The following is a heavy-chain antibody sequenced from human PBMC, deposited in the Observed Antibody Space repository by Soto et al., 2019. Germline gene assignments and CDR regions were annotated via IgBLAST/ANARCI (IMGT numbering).Heavy chain of an antibody. J-gene: IGHJ4*02. Sequence: QVQLQESGPGLVKPSQTLSLTCTVSGGSISSGGYYWSWIRQHPGKGLEWIGYIYYSGSTYYNPSLKSRVTISVDTSKTQFPLKLSSVTAADTAVYYCARTSIAAAGTYFDYGGQGTLVTVPS. CDR2: IYYSGST. CDR1: GGSISSGGYY. CDR3: ARTSIAAAGTYFDY. D-gene: IGHD6-13*01. V-gene: IGHV4-31*03.